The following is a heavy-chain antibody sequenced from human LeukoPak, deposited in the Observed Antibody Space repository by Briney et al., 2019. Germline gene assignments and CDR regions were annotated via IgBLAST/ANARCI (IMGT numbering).Heavy chain of an antibody. Sequence: PSETLSLTCAVYGGSFSGYYWSSIRQPPGKGLEWIGEINHSGSTNYNPSLKSRVTISVDTSKNQFSLKLSSVTAADTAVYYCARSDIATAGAPFDYWGQGTLVTVSS. V-gene: IGHV4-34*01. D-gene: IGHD6-13*01. CDR3: ARSDIATAGAPFDY. CDR2: INHSGST. J-gene: IGHJ4*02. CDR1: GGSFSGYY.